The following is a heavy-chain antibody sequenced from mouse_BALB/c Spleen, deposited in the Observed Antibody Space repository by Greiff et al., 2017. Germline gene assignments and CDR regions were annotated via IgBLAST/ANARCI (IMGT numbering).Heavy chain of an antibody. J-gene: IGHJ4*01. CDR2: ISSGGSYT. CDR3: ARPDRYYAMDY. Sequence: EVQGVESGGDLVKPGGSLKLSCAASGFTFSSYGMSWVRQTPDKRLEWVATISSGGSYTYYPDSVKGRFTISRDNAKNTLYLQMSSLKSEDTAMYYCARPDRYYAMDYWGQGTSVTVSS. V-gene: IGHV5-6*01. D-gene: IGHD2-14*01. CDR1: GFTFSSYG.